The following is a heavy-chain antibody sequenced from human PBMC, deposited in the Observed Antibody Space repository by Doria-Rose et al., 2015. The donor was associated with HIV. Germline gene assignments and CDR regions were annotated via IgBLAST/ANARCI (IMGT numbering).Heavy chain of an antibody. D-gene: IGHD3-10*01. CDR1: IFSSHG. V-gene: IGHV3-30*02. CDR3: AKTSGSSLDY. Sequence: IFSSHGMQWVRQAPGKGLEWVAFIRYDRSNKYYADSVKGRFTTSSDNSKKTLYLQMNRLTAEDTAVYYCAKTSGSSLDYWGQGTLVTVSS. CDR2: IRYDRSNK. J-gene: IGHJ4*02.